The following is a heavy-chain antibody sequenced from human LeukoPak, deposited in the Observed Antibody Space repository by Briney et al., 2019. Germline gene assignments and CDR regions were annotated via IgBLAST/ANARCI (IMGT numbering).Heavy chain of an antibody. CDR3: AKTAIVGDTLNYFDY. CDR1: GYSFTTYW. Sequence: GESLKISCKGSGYSFTTYWIGWVRQMPGEGLEWMGIIYPGDSDTRYSPSFQGQVTISADKSVNTAYLQWSGLKPSDTAIYYCAKTAIVGDTLNYFDYWGQGTLVTVSS. CDR2: IYPGDSDT. V-gene: IGHV5-51*01. J-gene: IGHJ4*02. D-gene: IGHD1-26*01.